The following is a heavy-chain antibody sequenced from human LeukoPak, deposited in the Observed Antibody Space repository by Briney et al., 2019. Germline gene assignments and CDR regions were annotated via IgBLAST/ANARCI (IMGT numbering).Heavy chain of an antibody. CDR2: FCNNGGSK. Sequence: GGSLRLSCADSGFTLCIYTMHSVPQAPGERVEYVSAFCNNGGSKYYANSVKGRFTISRDNSKNTLYLQMNSLRAEDTAVYYCARKDSDYYGSGSSSDYWGQGTLVTVSS. J-gene: IGHJ4*02. D-gene: IGHD3-10*01. V-gene: IGHV3-64*01. CDR1: GFTLCIYT. CDR3: ARKDSDYYGSGSSSDY.